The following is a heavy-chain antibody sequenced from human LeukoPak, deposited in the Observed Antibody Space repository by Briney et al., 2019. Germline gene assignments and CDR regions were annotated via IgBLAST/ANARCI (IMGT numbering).Heavy chain of an antibody. CDR2: ISSSSSYI. CDR1: GFTFSSYS. J-gene: IGHJ4*02. D-gene: IGHD6-6*01. V-gene: IGHV3-21*01. CDR3: ARGGSSSGFDY. Sequence: PGGSLRLSCAASGFTFSSYSMNWVRQAPGKGLEWVSSISSSSSYIYYADSVKDRFTISRDNAKNSLYLQMNSLRAEDTAVYYCARGGSSSGFDYWGQGTLVTVSS.